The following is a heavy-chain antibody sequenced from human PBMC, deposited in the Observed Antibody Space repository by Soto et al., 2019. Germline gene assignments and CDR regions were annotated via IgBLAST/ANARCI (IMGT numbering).Heavy chain of an antibody. Sequence: SVKVSCKASGGTFSSYTISWVRQAPGQGLEWMGRIIPILGIANYAQKFQGRVTITADKSTSTAYMELSSLRSEDTAVYYCAREYYYGSGSYPAYYYYGMDVWG. CDR3: AREYYYGSGSYPAYYYYGMDV. CDR1: GGTFSSYT. V-gene: IGHV1-69*04. CDR2: IIPILGIA. D-gene: IGHD3-10*01. J-gene: IGHJ6*02.